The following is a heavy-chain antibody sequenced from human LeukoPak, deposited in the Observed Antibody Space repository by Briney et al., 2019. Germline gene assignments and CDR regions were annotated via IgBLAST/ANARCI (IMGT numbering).Heavy chain of an antibody. Sequence: PGGSLRLSCAASGFTFSSYWMRWVRQAPGKGLVWVSRLSPDGSSTTSADSVKGRFTISRDNAKNTLYLQIGSLRADDTAVYYCTRMSREAPGLTDLWGERTLVTVSS. CDR2: LSPDGSST. V-gene: IGHV3-74*01. CDR3: TRMSREAPGLTDL. CDR1: GFTFSSYW. J-gene: IGHJ5*02. D-gene: IGHD4/OR15-4a*01.